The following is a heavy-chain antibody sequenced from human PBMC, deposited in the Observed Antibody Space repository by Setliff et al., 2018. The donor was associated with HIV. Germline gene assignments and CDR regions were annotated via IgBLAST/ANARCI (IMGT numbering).Heavy chain of an antibody. CDR2: VNRDGGA. D-gene: IGHD3-10*01. Sequence: GSLRLSCAASGFTFSGYGMYWIRQSPGKGLEWVGQVNRDGGAHYNPSLRSRVTISVDTSKNQVSLRLTSVTAADTALYYCARLVGYYGSGRVRFDPWGPGTAVTVSS. CDR1: GFTFSGYG. V-gene: IGHV4-34*01. CDR3: ARLVGYYGSGRVRFDP. J-gene: IGHJ5*02.